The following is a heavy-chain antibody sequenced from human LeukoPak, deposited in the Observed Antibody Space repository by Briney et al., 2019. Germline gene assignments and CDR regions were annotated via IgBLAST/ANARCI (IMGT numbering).Heavy chain of an antibody. J-gene: IGHJ4*02. Sequence: GGSLRLSCVASGLTLSSNWMGWVRQAPGKGLEWVATIKEDGSQKYYVGSVKGRFTISRDNAMYSLYLQMNSLGAEDTAVYYCARDGGGGLDYWGQGTLVTVSS. V-gene: IGHV3-7*01. CDR1: GLTLSSNW. CDR3: ARDGGGGLDY. D-gene: IGHD2-15*01. CDR2: IKEDGSQK.